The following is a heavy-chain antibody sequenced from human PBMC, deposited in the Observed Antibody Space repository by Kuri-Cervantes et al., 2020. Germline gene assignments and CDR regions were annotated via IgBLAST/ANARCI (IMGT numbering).Heavy chain of an antibody. CDR2: VSDTGNT. CDR1: GGSISGYY. CDR3: ARGRLRGAKSPEYFQH. D-gene: IGHD4-17*01. J-gene: IGHJ1*01. Sequence: SQTLSLTCGVSGGSISGYYWSWVRQSPGKGLEWIGFVSDTGNTDYEPSLKSRVAISIDTSKNQFSLRLSSVTAAGTAVYYCARGRLRGAKSPEYFQHWGQGTLVTDSS. V-gene: IGHV4-59*12.